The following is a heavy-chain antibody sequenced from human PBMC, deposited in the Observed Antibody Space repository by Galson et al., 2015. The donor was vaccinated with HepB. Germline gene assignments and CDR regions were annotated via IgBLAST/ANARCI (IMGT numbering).Heavy chain of an antibody. D-gene: IGHD1-26*01. CDR2: IYSGGST. V-gene: IGHV3-53*01. CDR3: ARAEWVGATDY. J-gene: IGHJ4*02. Sequence: SLRLSCAASGFTVSSNYMSWVRQAPGKGLEWVSVIYSGGSTYYADSVKGRFTISRDNSKNTLYLQMNGLRAEDTAVYYCARAEWVGATDYWGQGTLVTVSS. CDR1: GFTVSSNY.